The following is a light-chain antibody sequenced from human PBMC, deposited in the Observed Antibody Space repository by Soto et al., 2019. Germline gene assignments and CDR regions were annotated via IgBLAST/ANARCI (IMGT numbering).Light chain of an antibody. CDR3: SSYTTTTLEV. CDR2: GVS. V-gene: IGLV2-14*01. CDR1: RNDVGLYNY. Sequence: QSALAQPASVSASPGQSITISCAGTRNDVGLYNYVSWYQHHPGNAPKLIIYGVSDRPSGVSNRFSGSKSGNTASLTISGLQAEDEADYYCSSYTTTTLEVFGTGTKVT. J-gene: IGLJ1*01.